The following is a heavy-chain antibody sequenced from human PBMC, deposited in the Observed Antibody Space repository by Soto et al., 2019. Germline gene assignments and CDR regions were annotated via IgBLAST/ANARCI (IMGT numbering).Heavy chain of an antibody. CDR2: IIPILGIA. CDR1: GGTFSSYT. J-gene: IGHJ4*02. CDR3: ARDEYGDYGTPDY. D-gene: IGHD4-17*01. V-gene: IGHV1-69*08. Sequence: QVQLVQSGAEVKKPGSSVKVSCKASGGTFSSYTISWVRQAPGQGLEWMGRIIPILGIANYAQKFQGRVTITADKSTSTAYMELSSLRSEDTAVYYCARDEYGDYGTPDYWGQGTLVTVSS.